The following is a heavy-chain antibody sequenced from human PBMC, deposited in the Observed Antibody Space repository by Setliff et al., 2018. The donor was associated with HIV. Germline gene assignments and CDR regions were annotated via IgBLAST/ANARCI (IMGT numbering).Heavy chain of an antibody. CDR3: AKDPRAAVATICDY. J-gene: IGHJ4*02. V-gene: IGHV3-23*01. CDR2: ISGSGGST. CDR1: GFTFSSYA. Sequence: GGSLRLSCAASGFTFSSYAMSWVRQAPGKGLEWVSAISGSGGSTYYADSVKGRFTISSDNSKNTLYLQMSSRRAEATAGSYCAKDPRAAVATICDYWGQGTLVTVSS. D-gene: IGHD5-12*01.